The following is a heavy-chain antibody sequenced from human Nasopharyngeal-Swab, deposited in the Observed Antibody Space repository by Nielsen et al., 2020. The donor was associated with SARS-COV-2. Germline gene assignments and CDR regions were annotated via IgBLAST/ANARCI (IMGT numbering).Heavy chain of an antibody. J-gene: IGHJ6*03. CDR2: ISASGVTT. V-gene: IGHV3-23*01. Sequence: GVLKISCAASGFTFSRFGMGWVRQAPGKGLEWVSAISASGVTTYYADSVKGRFTISRDNSKSTLYLQMNSLRVEDTAAYYCAKDLNSNFLNYMDVWGKGTTVSVSS. CDR3: AKDLNSNFLNYMDV. D-gene: IGHD4-11*01. CDR1: GFTFSRFG.